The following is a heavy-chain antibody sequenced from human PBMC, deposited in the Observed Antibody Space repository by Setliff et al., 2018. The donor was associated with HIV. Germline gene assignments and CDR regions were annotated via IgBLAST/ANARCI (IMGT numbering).Heavy chain of an antibody. J-gene: IGHJ6*02. CDR3: ARDTPGGVVDVQPYYYYGMDV. CDR2: VYYPGST. D-gene: IGHD2-15*01. V-gene: IGHV4-59*12. Sequence: PSETLSLTCTVSSDSIRFYYWTWIRQPPGKGLEWIGNVYYPGSTNYNPSPKSRITISIDTSKSQFSLKLSSVTAADTAVYYCARDTPGGVVDVQPYYYYGMDVWGQGTTVTVSS. CDR1: SDSIRFYY.